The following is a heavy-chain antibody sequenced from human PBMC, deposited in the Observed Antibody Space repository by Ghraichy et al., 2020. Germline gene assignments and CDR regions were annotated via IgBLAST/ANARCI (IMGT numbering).Heavy chain of an antibody. V-gene: IGHV3-7*01. D-gene: IGHD3-16*01. CDR1: GFTFSSYW. CDR3: ARDHPTYYDYIWGSYYGIYDY. J-gene: IGHJ4*02. Sequence: LSLTCAASGFTFSSYWMSWVRLAPGKGLEWLANIKPDGGEKYYVDSVKGRFTISRDNAKNSLYLQMNSLRAEDTAVYYCARDHPTYYDYIWGSYYGIYDYWGQGTLVTVSS. CDR2: IKPDGGEK.